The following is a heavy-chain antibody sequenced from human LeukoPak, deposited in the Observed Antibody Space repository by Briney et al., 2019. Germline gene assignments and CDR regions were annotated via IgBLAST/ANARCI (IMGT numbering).Heavy chain of an antibody. D-gene: IGHD4-17*01. CDR2: INPNSGGR. V-gene: IGHV1-2*02. CDR3: AGAGLTTVAIFGGDDYYYYYMDV. J-gene: IGHJ6*03. CDR1: VYTYTGYY. Sequence: ASVKVSRKASVYTYTGYYMHWVRQAPGQGLEWMGWINPNSGGRNYAQKFQGRVTMTRDTSISTAYMELSRLRSDDTAVYYCAGAGLTTVAIFGGDDYYYYYMDVWGKGTTVTISS.